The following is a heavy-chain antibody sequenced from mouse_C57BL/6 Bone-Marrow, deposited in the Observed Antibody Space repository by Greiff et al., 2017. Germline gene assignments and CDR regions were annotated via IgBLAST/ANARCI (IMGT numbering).Heavy chain of an antibody. V-gene: IGHV1-64*01. CDR1: GYTFTSYW. D-gene: IGHD1-1*01. CDR3: ARPYYYGSSYLDY. Sequence: QVQLKESGAELVKPGASVKLSCKASGYTFTSYWMHWVKQRPGQGLEWIGMIHPNSGSTNYNEKFKSKATLTVDKSSSTAYMQLSSLTSEDSAVYYCARPYYYGSSYLDYWGQGTTLTVSS. J-gene: IGHJ2*01. CDR2: IHPNSGST.